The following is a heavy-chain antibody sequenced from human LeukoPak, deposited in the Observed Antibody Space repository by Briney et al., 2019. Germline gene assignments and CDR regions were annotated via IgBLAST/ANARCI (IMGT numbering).Heavy chain of an antibody. CDR2: IYYSGST. CDR1: GDSIRSYY. V-gene: IGHV4-59*08. D-gene: IGHD3-10*01. J-gene: IGHJ5*02. Sequence: SETLSPTCTVSGDSIRSYYRSWIRQPPGKGLELIGYIYYSGSTNYNPSLKSRVTISVDTSKNQFSLKLSSVTAADTAVYYCARLLQRGAWFDPWGQGTLVTVSS. CDR3: ARLLQRGAWFDP.